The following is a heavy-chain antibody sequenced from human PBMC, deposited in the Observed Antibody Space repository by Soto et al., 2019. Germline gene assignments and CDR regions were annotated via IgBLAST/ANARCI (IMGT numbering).Heavy chain of an antibody. CDR1: GYTFTSYG. Sequence: EASVKVSCKASGYTFTSYGISWVRQAPGQGLEWMGWISAYNGNTNYAQKLQGRVTMTTDTSTSTAYMELRSLRSDDTAVYYCAGHSSGWFEDWFDPWGQGTLVTVSS. CDR3: AGHSSGWFEDWFDP. D-gene: IGHD6-19*01. CDR2: ISAYNGNT. V-gene: IGHV1-18*01. J-gene: IGHJ5*02.